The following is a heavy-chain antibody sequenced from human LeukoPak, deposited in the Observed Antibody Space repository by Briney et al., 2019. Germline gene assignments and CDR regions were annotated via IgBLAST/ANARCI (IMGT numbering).Heavy chain of an antibody. Sequence: PGGSLRLSCAASGFTFSSYSMNWVRQAPGKGLEWVSSISNSGTYIYYEDSVKGRFTISRDNAKNSLYLQMNSLRAEDTAVYYCARDRGYSGDYWGQGTLVTVSS. CDR1: GFTFSSYS. D-gene: IGHD1-26*01. CDR2: ISNSGTYI. V-gene: IGHV3-21*01. J-gene: IGHJ4*02. CDR3: ARDRGYSGDY.